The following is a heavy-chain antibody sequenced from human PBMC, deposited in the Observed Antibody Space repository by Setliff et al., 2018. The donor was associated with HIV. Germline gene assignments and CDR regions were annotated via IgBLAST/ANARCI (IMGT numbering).Heavy chain of an antibody. D-gene: IGHD3-10*01. V-gene: IGHV3-74*01. CDR3: AREGGMVRGALYYYYYYYMDV. Sequence: GGSLRLSCAASGFTFSSYWMHWVRQVPGKGLVWVSRVNSDGSRTDYADSVKGRFTISRDNTKNSLYLQMNSLRAEDTALYYCAREGGMVRGALYYYYYYYMDVWGKGTTVTVSS. J-gene: IGHJ6*03. CDR1: GFTFSSYW. CDR2: VNSDGSRT.